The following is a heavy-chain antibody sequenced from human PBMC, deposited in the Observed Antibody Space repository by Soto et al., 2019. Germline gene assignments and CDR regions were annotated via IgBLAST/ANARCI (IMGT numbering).Heavy chain of an antibody. D-gene: IGHD3-22*01. Sequence: ASVKVSCKASGYIFTSYGISWVQQAPGQGPEWMGWISGHNGNTNHPQSLQGRVTMTTDTSRNTAYMELRSLRSDDTAVYYCARHRFNYYDDTVYYYFDYWGQGTLVTVSS. J-gene: IGHJ4*02. CDR2: ISGHNGNT. CDR1: GYIFTSYG. V-gene: IGHV1-18*04. CDR3: ARHRFNYYDDTVYYYFDY.